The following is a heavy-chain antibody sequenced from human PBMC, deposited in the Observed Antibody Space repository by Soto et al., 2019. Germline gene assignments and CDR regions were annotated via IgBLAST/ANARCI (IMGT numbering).Heavy chain of an antibody. V-gene: IGHV1-18*01. CDR2: ISAYNGNT. CDR1: GYTFTSYG. J-gene: IGHJ6*03. CDR3: ARVRCSGGSCYKYYYYMDV. Sequence: ASVKVSCKASGYTFTSYGISWVRQAPGQGLEWMGWISAYNGNTNYAQKLQGRVTMTTDTSTSTAYMELRSLRSDDTAVYYCARVRCSGGSCYKYYYYMDVWGKGTTVTVSS. D-gene: IGHD2-15*01.